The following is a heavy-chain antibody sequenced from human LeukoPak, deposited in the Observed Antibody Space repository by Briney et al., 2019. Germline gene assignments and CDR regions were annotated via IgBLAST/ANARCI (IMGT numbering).Heavy chain of an antibody. V-gene: IGHV4-59*12. Sequence: SETLSLTCDFSGDSLSGYYWSWLRQPPGKGLEWIAYRQSNGYTEYYPSLMSRVTISVDTSKNQFSLKLSSVTAADTAVYYCAREPPEYNWFDPWGQGTLVTVSS. CDR2: RQSNGYT. CDR1: GDSLSGYY. CDR3: AREPPEYNWFDP. J-gene: IGHJ5*02.